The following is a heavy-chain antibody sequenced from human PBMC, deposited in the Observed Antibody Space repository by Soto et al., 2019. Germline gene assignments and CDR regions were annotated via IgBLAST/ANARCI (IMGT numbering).Heavy chain of an antibody. J-gene: IGHJ4*02. Sequence: GGSLRLSCAASGLIFSDVWMTWVRQAPGKGLEWVGRIKTKPDDGTIDYAAPVGGRFTISRDDSKNTLYLQMTSLTPDDTGVYYCTTSNLGVDFWGPGTLVTVSS. CDR1: GLIFSDVW. V-gene: IGHV3-15*01. CDR2: IKTKPDDGTI. D-gene: IGHD1-1*01. CDR3: TTSNLGVDF.